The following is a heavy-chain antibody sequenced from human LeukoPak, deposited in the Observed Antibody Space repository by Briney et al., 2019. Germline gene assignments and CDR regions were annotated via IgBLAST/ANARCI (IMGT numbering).Heavy chain of an antibody. Sequence: GGSLRLSCAASGFTFSSYSMNWVRQAPGKGLEWVSSISGSSSYIYYADSVKGRFTISRDNAKNSLYLQMNSLRAEDTAVYYCARDRAGATTDYWGQGTLVTVSS. CDR1: GFTFSSYS. CDR2: ISGSSSYI. CDR3: ARDRAGATTDY. D-gene: IGHD1-26*01. V-gene: IGHV3-21*01. J-gene: IGHJ4*02.